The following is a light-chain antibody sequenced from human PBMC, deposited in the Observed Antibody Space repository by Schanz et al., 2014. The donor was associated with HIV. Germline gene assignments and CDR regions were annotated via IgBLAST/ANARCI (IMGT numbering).Light chain of an antibody. V-gene: IGKV3-15*01. CDR3: QQYNKWPFT. J-gene: IGKJ3*01. Sequence: EIVLTQSPGTLSLSPGERATLSCRASQSVSSSYLAWYQQSPGQAPRLIIYGASSRATGIPARFSGRKSGTEFTLTISSLQSEDFAVYYCQQYNKWPFTFGPGTKVDIK. CDR2: GAS. CDR1: QSVSSSY.